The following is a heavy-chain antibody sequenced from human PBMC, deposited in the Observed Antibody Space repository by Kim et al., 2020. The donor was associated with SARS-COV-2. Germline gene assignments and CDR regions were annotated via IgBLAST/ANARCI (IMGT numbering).Heavy chain of an antibody. V-gene: IGHV5-51*01. CDR2: IYPGDSDT. J-gene: IGHJ4*02. D-gene: IGHD6-13*01. Sequence: GESLKISCKGSGYSFTSYWIGWVRQMPGKGLEWMGIIYPGDSDTRYSPSFQGQVTISADKSISTAYLQWSSLKASDTAMYYCARLWGISIAAAGYFDYWGQGTLVTVSS. CDR1: GYSFTSYW. CDR3: ARLWGISIAAAGYFDY.